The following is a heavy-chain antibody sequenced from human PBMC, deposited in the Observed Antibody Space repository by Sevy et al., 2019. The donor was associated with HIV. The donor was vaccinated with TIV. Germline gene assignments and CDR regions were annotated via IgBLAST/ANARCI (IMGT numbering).Heavy chain of an antibody. CDR2: IYSDGTT. V-gene: IGHV3-66*01. Sequence: GGSLRLSCAVSGFTVSANYMTWVRQAPGKGLEGVSVIYSDGTTHHADSVKARFIISRDNSNNTLYLQMNSLRAEDTAVYYCARGKGGYGYGLNYWGQGTLVTVSS. D-gene: IGHD5-18*01. CDR3: ARGKGGYGYGLNY. CDR1: GFTVSANY. J-gene: IGHJ4*02.